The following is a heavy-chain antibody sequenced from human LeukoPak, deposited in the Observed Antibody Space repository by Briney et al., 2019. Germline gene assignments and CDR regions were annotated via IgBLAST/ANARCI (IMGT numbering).Heavy chain of an antibody. D-gene: IGHD5-12*01. Sequence: QPGGTLRLSCAASGFTFSTYGMSWVRQAPGKGLECVSAISGSGGRTYYADSVQGRFTISRDNSKNALYLQMNSLRAEDTAVYYCAKGVERGYSGYGFSAFDIWGQGTMVTVSS. CDR3: AKGVERGYSGYGFSAFDI. CDR1: GFTFSTYG. CDR2: ISGSGGRT. J-gene: IGHJ3*02. V-gene: IGHV3-23*01.